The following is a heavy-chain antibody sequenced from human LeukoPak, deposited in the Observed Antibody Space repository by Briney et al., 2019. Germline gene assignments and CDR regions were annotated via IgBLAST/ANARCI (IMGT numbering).Heavy chain of an antibody. CDR2: IIPIFGTA. J-gene: IGHJ4*02. V-gene: IGHV1-69*13. CDR3: ARLYCGGDCYSGGGCFDY. Sequence: SVKVSCKASGGTFSSYAISWVLQAPGQGLEWMGGIIPIFGTANYAQKFQGRVTITADEPTSTAYMELSSLRSEDTAVYYCARLYCGGDCYSGGGCFDYWGQGTLVTVSS. CDR1: GGTFSSYA. D-gene: IGHD2-21*01.